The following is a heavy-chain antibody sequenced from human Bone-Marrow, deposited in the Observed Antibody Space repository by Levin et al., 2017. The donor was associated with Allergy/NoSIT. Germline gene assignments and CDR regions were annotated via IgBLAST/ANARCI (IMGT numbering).Heavy chain of an antibody. CDR1: GYTFTGYY. J-gene: IGHJ4*02. Sequence: GASVKVSCKASGYTFTGYYMHWVRQAPGQGLEWMGWINPNSGGTNYAQKFQGRVTMTRDTSISTAYMELSRLRSDDTAVYYCASADYDILTGSSPLDYWGQGTLVTVSS. D-gene: IGHD3-9*01. CDR2: INPNSGGT. V-gene: IGHV1-2*02. CDR3: ASADYDILTGSSPLDY.